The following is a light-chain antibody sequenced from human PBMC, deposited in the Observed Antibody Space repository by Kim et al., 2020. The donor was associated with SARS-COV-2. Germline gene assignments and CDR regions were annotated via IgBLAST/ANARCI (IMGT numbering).Light chain of an antibody. CDR1: NSNIGSHT. Sequence: GQRVTMSCSGSNSNIGSHTVHWFQQLPGTAPRLLIYSDNQRASGVPDRFSGSKSGTSASLAIGGLQSEDEADYYCAAWDDSLNGPGFGGGTQLTVL. CDR3: AAWDDSLNGPG. CDR2: SDN. J-gene: IGLJ2*01. V-gene: IGLV1-44*01.